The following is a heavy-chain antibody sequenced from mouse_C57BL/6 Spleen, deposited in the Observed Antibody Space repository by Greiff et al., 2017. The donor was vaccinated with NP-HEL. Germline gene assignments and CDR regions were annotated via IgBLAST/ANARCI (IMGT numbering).Heavy chain of an antibody. CDR1: GYTFTSYW. CDR3: ASGRFDY. CDR2: IDPSDSYT. V-gene: IGHV1-59*01. Sequence: QVQLQQPGAELVRPGTSVKLSCKASGYTFTSYWMHWVKQRPGQGLEWIGVIDPSDSYTNYHQQFKGKATLTVDTSSSTAYMQLSSLTSEDSAVYYCASGRFDYWGQGTTLTVSS. J-gene: IGHJ2*01.